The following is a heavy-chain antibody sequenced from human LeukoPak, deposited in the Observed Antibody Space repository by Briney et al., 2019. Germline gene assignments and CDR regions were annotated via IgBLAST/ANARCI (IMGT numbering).Heavy chain of an antibody. CDR2: IYYTGGT. Sequence: SETLSLTCIVLVGSIARGSSHWAWIRQPPGKGLEWIGNIYYTGGTYYNPSIKSRVTISIDTSKNHFSLKLSSVTAADTAVYYCARHDNSGLDFWCQGTLVTVSS. CDR1: VGSIARGSSH. V-gene: IGHV4-39*01. CDR3: ARHDNSGLDF. J-gene: IGHJ4*02. D-gene: IGHD3-22*01.